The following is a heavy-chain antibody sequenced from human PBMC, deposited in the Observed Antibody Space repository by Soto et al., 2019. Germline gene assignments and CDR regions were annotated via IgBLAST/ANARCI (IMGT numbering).Heavy chain of an antibody. CDR3: ARDGGGYSYHPSDYYYYYGMDV. CDR1: GFTFSSYS. V-gene: IGHV3-48*02. J-gene: IGHJ6*02. CDR2: ISSSSSTI. Sequence: GGSLRLSCAASGFTFSSYSMNWVRRAPGKGLEWVSYISSSSSTIYYADSVKGRFTISRDNAKNSLYLQMNSLRDEDTAVYYCARDGGGYSYHPSDYYYYYGMDVWGQGTTVTVSS. D-gene: IGHD5-18*01.